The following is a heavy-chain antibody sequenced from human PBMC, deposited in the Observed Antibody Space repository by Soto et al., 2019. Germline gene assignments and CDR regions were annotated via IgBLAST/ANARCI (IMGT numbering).Heavy chain of an antibody. V-gene: IGHV3-23*01. CDR2: ISGAGDTT. CDR3: AKSFTQLNVWRAYRHKTHFDY. CDR1: GFTLSNYG. Sequence: EVRLLESGGGLVQPGGSLRLSCEGSGFTLSNYGMDWVRQAPGKGLEWISFISGAGDTTYYADSVKGRFIISRDNSKNTLYLQMNSLRAEDTAIYYCAKSFTQLNVWRAYRHKTHFDYWGQGALVTVTS. J-gene: IGHJ4*02. D-gene: IGHD3-16*02.